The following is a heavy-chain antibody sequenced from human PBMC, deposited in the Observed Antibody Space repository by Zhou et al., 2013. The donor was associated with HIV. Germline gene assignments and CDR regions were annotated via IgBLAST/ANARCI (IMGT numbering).Heavy chain of an antibody. CDR1: GDTFSNYN. Sequence: QVQLVQSGAEVKKPGSSMKVSCKASGDTFSNYNINWVRHVPGQGLEWMGGVIPIFGTTSYAQKFQGRVKISADESSTTSYIEIFSLGREDTATYFCSRRQQLLDQWGQGTLISVSS. CDR2: VIPIFGTT. J-gene: IGHJ4*02. D-gene: IGHD3-10*01. V-gene: IGHV1-69*12. CDR3: SRRQQLLDQ.